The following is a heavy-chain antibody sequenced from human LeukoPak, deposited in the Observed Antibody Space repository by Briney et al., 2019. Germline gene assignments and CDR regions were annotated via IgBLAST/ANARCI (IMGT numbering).Heavy chain of an antibody. Sequence: PSETLSLTCTVSGGSISSSSYSWGWIRQPPGKGLEWIGSIYYSGSTYYNPSLRSRVTISVDTSKNQFSLKLSSVTAADTAVYYCAGNYGSGSPFDYWGQGTLVTVSS. CDR1: GGSISSSSYS. J-gene: IGHJ4*02. CDR3: AGNYGSGSPFDY. CDR2: IYYSGST. V-gene: IGHV4-39*01. D-gene: IGHD3-10*01.